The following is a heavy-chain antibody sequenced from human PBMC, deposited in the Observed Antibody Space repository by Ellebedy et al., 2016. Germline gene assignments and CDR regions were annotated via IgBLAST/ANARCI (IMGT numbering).Heavy chain of an antibody. V-gene: IGHV4-30-4*01. Sequence: SETLSLTCAVYGGSFSDYYWSWIRQPPGKGLEWIGYIYYSGSTYYNPSLKSRVTISVDTSKNQFSLKLSSVTAADTAVYYCASSMYSSSWLDYWGQGTLVTVSS. CDR2: IYYSGST. D-gene: IGHD6-13*01. CDR1: GGSFSDYY. J-gene: IGHJ4*02. CDR3: ASSMYSSSWLDY.